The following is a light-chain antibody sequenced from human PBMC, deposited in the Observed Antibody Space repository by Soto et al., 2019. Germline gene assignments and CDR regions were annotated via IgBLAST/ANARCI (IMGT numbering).Light chain of an antibody. CDR1: SSNIGAGYD. J-gene: IGLJ3*02. CDR2: GNN. CDR3: QSYDCSLSVWV. V-gene: IGLV1-40*01. Sequence: QPVLTQPPSVSGAPGQRVTISCTGSSSNIGAGYDVHWYHQLPGTAPKLLIYGNNNRPSGVPDRFSGSRSGTSASLAIAGLQAEDEADYYCQSYDCSLSVWVFGGGTKLTVL.